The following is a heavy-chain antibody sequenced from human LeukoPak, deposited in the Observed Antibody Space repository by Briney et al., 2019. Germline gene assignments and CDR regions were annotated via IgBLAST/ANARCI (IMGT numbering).Heavy chain of an antibody. J-gene: IGHJ4*02. D-gene: IGHD5-24*01. CDR2: SYYSGTT. V-gene: IGHV4-59*01. CDR1: GDPRSSSY. Sequence: SETLSLTCSFSGDPRSSSYWSCIRQPPGKGREWIGYSYYSGTTNYNPSLKSRVTISVDTPKNQFSLKLTSVTAADTAIYYCAREEMASGYYFDYWGQGALVTVSS. CDR3: AREEMASGYYFDY.